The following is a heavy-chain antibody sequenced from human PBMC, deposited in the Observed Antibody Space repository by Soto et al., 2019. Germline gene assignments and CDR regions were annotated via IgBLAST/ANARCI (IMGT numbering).Heavy chain of an antibody. CDR2: INPDGSTT. CDR1: GFTFTNYW. J-gene: IGHJ4*02. V-gene: IGHV3-74*01. CDR3: ASLPQDVSPVPGNEGPDY. Sequence: EVQLVESGGDLVQPGGSLRLSCAASGFTFTNYWMHWVRQAPGRGLLWISRINPDGSTTFYADSVKGRFTISRDNAKNTLYLQMNRPRGEDTAVYYCASLPQDVSPVPGNEGPDYWGQGTLVTVSS. D-gene: IGHD6-19*01.